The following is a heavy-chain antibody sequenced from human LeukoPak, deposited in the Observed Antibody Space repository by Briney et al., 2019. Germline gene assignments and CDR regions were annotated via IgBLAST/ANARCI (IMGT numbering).Heavy chain of an antibody. D-gene: IGHD6-6*01. CDR3: ARRAARGGPDY. CDR1: GGSISSSSYY. Sequence: PSETLSLTSTVSGGSISSSSYYWSWIRQPPGKGLEWIGYIYYSGSTNYNPSLKSRVTISVDTSKNQFSLKLSSVTAADTAVYYCARRAARGGPDYSGQGTLVTVSS. CDR2: IYYSGST. V-gene: IGHV4-61*01. J-gene: IGHJ4*02.